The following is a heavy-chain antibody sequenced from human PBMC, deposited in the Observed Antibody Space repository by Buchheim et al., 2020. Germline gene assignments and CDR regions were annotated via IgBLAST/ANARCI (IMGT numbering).Heavy chain of an antibody. D-gene: IGHD2-21*02. Sequence: EVHLVESGGGLVQSGGSLRLSCAASGFTFTNYWMHWVRQAPEKGLVWVSRISPDGSGANYADSVRGRFTISRDNAKNTVYLQMNSLRAEDTAVYYCATVDYYNDFWGQGTL. CDR3: ATVDYYNDF. J-gene: IGHJ4*02. CDR2: ISPDGSGA. CDR1: GFTFTNYW. V-gene: IGHV3-74*01.